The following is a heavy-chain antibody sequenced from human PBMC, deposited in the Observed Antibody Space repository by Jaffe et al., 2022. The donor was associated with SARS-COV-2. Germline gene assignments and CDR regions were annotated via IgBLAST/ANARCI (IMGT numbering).Heavy chain of an antibody. J-gene: IGHJ5*02. CDR3: ARPVAAAGFDP. CDR2: IYHSGST. Sequence: QVQLQESGPGLVKPSETLSLTCTVSGYSISSGYYWGWIRQPPGKGLEWIGSIYHSGSTYYNPSLKSRVTISVDTSKNQFSLKLSSVTAADTAVYYCARPVAAAGFDPWGQGTLVTVSS. CDR1: GYSISSGYY. V-gene: IGHV4-38-2*02. D-gene: IGHD6-13*01.